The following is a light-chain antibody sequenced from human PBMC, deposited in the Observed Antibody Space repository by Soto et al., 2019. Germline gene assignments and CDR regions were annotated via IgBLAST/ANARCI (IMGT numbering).Light chain of an antibody. CDR2: ENN. CDR3: QSYDSRLSGYV. Sequence: QSVLTQPPSVSEAPGQRVTISCTGSSSNIGAGYEAHWYQQVPGTAPKLLIYENNNRPSGVPDRFSGSKSGTSASLAITGLQVEDEAEYYCQSYDSRLSGYVFGTGTKVTVL. J-gene: IGLJ1*01. V-gene: IGLV1-40*01. CDR1: SSNIGAGYE.